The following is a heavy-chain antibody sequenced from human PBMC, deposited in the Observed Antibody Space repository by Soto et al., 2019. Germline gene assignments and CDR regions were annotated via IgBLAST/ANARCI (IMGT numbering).Heavy chain of an antibody. CDR3: ARAHAPTLPFDY. V-gene: IGHV4-59*01. D-gene: IGHD2-15*01. Sequence: SETLSLTCTVSGGSIRNVYWSWIRQPPGKGLEWIGFIFHSGNAKYNPSLKSRVTMSVDTSKNQFSLSLDSVTAADTAVYFCARAHAPTLPFDYWGQGTLVTSPQ. CDR1: GGSIRNVY. J-gene: IGHJ4*02. CDR2: IFHSGNA.